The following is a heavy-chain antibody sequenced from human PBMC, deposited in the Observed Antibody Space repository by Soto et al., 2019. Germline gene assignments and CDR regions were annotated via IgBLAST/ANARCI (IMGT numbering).Heavy chain of an antibody. CDR1: GGSINTGGYF. Sequence: SETLSLTCTVSGGSINTGGYFWTWIRQHPGKGLEWIGYIASSGSTYYNPSLKGRLTIAADTSENQFSLRLTSVTAADTAVYYCARAEYSGTAVGYWGQGTLVTVSS. J-gene: IGHJ4*02. CDR2: IASSGST. V-gene: IGHV4-31*02. CDR3: ARAEYSGTAVGY. D-gene: IGHD1-26*01.